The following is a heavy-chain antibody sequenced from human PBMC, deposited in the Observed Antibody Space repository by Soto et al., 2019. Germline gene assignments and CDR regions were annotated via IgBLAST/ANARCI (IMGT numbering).Heavy chain of an antibody. CDR1: GYTLTELS. V-gene: IGHV1-24*01. Sequence: ASVKVSCKVSGYTLTELSMHWVRQAPGKGLEWMGGFDPEDGETIYAQKFQGRVTMTEDTSTDTAYMELSSLRSEDTAVYYCATGVSSWYRRSTFDIWGQGTMVTVSS. CDR2: FDPEDGET. D-gene: IGHD6-13*01. J-gene: IGHJ3*02. CDR3: ATGVSSWYRRSTFDI.